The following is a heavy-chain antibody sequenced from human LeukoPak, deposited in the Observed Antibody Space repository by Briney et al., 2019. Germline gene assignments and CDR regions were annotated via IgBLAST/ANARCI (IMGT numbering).Heavy chain of an antibody. V-gene: IGHV4-31*03. CDR3: SSRFHASYFDGFYYIDV. D-gene: IGHD5-24*01. J-gene: IGHJ6*03. CDR1: GGSVSRGGYY. CDR2: IYYSGST. Sequence: PSETLSLTCTVSGGSVSRGGYYWSWIRHHPGKGLEWIGYIYYSGSTYYNPSLKSRITISIDTSKNQFSLNLTSVTAADTALYYCSSRFHASYFDGFYYIDVWGKGTTVTVSS.